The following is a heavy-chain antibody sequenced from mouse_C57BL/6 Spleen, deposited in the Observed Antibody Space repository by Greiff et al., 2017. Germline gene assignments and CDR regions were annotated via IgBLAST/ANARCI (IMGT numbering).Heavy chain of an antibody. Sequence: QVQLQQSGAELVMPGASVKLSCKASGYTFTSYWMHWVKQRPGQGLEWIGEIDPSDSYTNYNQKFKGKSTLTVDKSSSTAYMQLSSLTSEDSAVYYCAMGYDWYFDVWGTGTTVTVSS. V-gene: IGHV1-69*01. CDR3: AMGYDWYFDV. CDR1: GYTFTSYW. CDR2: IDPSDSYT. J-gene: IGHJ1*03. D-gene: IGHD2-2*01.